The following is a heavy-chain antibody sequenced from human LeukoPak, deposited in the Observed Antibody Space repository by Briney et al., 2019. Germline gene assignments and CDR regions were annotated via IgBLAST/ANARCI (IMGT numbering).Heavy chain of an antibody. Sequence: GGSLRLSCAASGFTFSNFAIHWVRQAPGKGLEFVSGIRSTGDSTYYANSAKGRFTISRDNSKNTLYLQMNSLRAEDTAVYYCALPHRAYDSSGKGYWGQGTLVTVSS. CDR3: ALPHRAYDSSGKGY. CDR2: IRSTGDST. D-gene: IGHD3-22*01. CDR1: GFTFSNFA. V-gene: IGHV3-64*01. J-gene: IGHJ4*02.